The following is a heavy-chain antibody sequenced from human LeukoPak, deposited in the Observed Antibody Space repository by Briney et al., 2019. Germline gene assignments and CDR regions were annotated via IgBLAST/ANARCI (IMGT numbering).Heavy chain of an antibody. Sequence: SETLSLTCTVSGGSISSYYWSWIRQPPGKGLEWIGYIYYSGSTNYNPSLKSRVTISVDTSKNQFSLKLSSVTAADTAVYYCARRNYGAEAFDIWGQGTMVTVSS. J-gene: IGHJ3*02. V-gene: IGHV4-59*08. D-gene: IGHD4-17*01. CDR2: IYYSGST. CDR3: ARRNYGAEAFDI. CDR1: GGSISSYY.